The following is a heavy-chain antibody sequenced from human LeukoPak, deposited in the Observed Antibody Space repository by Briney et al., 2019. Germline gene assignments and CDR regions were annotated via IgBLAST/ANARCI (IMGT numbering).Heavy chain of an antibody. D-gene: IGHD3-10*01. J-gene: IGHJ6*04. CDR3: ATADASVVRGVISGMDV. CDR1: GYTFTSYG. CDR2: ISAYNGNT. V-gene: IGHV1-18*01. Sequence: ASVKVSCKASGYTFTSYGISWVRQAPGQGLEWMGWISAYNGNTNYAQKFQGRVTMTEDTSTDTAYMELSSLRSEDTAVYYCATADASVVRGVISGMDVWGKGTTVTVSS.